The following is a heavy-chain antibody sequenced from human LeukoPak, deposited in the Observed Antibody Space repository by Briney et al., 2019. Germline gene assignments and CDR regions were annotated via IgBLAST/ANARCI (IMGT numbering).Heavy chain of an antibody. CDR2: IYYSGST. CDR3: AARRIAAAGTNY. V-gene: IGHV4-59*08. Sequence: SETLSLTCTVSGGSISSYYWSWIRQPPGKGLEWIGYIYYSGSTNHNPSLKSRVTISVGTSKNQFSLKLSSVTAADTAVYYCAARRIAAAGTNYWGQGTLVTVSS. CDR1: GGSISSYY. J-gene: IGHJ4*02. D-gene: IGHD6-13*01.